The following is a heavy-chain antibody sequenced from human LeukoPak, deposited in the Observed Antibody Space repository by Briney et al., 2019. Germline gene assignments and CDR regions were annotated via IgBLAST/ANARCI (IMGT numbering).Heavy chain of an antibody. CDR2: INPSGGST. CDR3: AREQTYYDFWSGSHYGMDV. CDR1: GYTFTSYY. D-gene: IGHD3-3*01. Sequence: ASVKVSCKASGYTFTSYYMHWVRQAPGQGLEWMGIINPSGGSTSYAQKFQGRVTMTRDTSTSTVYMELSSLRSEDTAVYYCAREQTYYDFWSGSHYGMDVWGQGTTVTVSS. V-gene: IGHV1-46*01. J-gene: IGHJ6*02.